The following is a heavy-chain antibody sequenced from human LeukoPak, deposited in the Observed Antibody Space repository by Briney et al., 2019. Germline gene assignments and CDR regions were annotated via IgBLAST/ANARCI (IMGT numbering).Heavy chain of an antibody. V-gene: IGHV1-3*01. J-gene: IGHJ5*02. CDR3: ARDKTIVAVPASSWFDP. Sequence: ASVKVSCKASGYTFTSYAMHWVRQAPGQRLEWMGWINAGNGNTKYSQKFQGRVTTTRDTSASTAYMELSSLRSEDTAVYYCARDKTIVAVPASSWFDPWGQGTLVTVSS. CDR2: INAGNGNT. CDR1: GYTFTSYA. D-gene: IGHD2-2*01.